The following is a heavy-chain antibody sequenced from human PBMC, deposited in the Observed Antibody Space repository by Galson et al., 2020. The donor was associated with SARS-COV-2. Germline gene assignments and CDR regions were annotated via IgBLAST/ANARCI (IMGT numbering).Heavy chain of an antibody. CDR3: ARGSGSYYYFHH. V-gene: IGHV4-39*02. CDR2: IYYSGST. CDR1: GVSISDSSYY. D-gene: IGHD3-10*01. J-gene: IGHJ1*01. Sequence: SETLSLTCTVSGVSISDSSYYWDWIRQSPGKGLEWIGSIYYSGSTNYNPSLESRVTISIDTSKNQFSLKVKSSTAADTAVYYCARGSGSYYYFHHWGQGTLVTVSS.